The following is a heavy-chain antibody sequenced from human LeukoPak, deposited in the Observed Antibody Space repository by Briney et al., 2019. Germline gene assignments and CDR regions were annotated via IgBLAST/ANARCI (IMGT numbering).Heavy chain of an antibody. J-gene: IGHJ4*02. CDR1: GYTFTGYY. CDR3: ARVTMVRGVTRTYFDY. D-gene: IGHD3-10*01. Sequence: SVKVSCKASGYTFTGYYMHWVRQAPGQGLEWMGWINPNSGGTNYAQKFQGRVTMTRDTSISTAYMELSRLRSDDTAVYYCARVTMVRGVTRTYFDYWGQGTLVTVSS. CDR2: INPNSGGT. V-gene: IGHV1-2*02.